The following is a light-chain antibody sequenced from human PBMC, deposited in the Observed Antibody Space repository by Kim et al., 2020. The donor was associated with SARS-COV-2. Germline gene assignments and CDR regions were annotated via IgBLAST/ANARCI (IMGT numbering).Light chain of an antibody. Sequence: EIVMTQSPATLSVSPGERATLSCRASQNIRDNLAWYQQKPGQAPRLLIYDASTRATDIPARFSGSGSGTEFTLNISSLQSEDCALYYCQQYNDWRTFGQGTKVEIK. CDR1: QNIRDN. V-gene: IGKV3-15*01. CDR3: QQYNDWRT. J-gene: IGKJ2*01. CDR2: DAS.